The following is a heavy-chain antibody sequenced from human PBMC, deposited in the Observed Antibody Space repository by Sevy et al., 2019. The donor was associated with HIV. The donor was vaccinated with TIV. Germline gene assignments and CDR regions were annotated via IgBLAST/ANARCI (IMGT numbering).Heavy chain of an antibody. CDR2: TYYRSKWFN. CDR1: GDSVSTNSAA. D-gene: IGHD3-22*01. V-gene: IGHV6-1*01. Sequence: SQTLSLTCAISGDSVSTNSAAWNWIRQSPSRGLEWLGRTYYRSKWFNDYAVSVKSRITINPDTSKNQLSLHLNSVTPEETAVYYCARGVSLYYDISGYLFDYWGQGTLVTVSS. CDR3: ARGVSLYYDISGYLFDY. J-gene: IGHJ4*02.